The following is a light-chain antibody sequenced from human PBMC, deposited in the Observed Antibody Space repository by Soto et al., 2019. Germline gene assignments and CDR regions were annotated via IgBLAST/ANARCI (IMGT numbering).Light chain of an antibody. CDR2: KAS. V-gene: IGKV1-5*03. Sequence: DIQLTKSPSTLSASVGDRVTITCRASQTISDWLAWYQQKPGKAPEFLSYKASTLQSAVPSRFSGSRSGTEFTLTISSLQPDDFATDYCQQYNSYPYTFGQGTKLEI. J-gene: IGKJ2*01. CDR1: QTISDW. CDR3: QQYNSYPYT.